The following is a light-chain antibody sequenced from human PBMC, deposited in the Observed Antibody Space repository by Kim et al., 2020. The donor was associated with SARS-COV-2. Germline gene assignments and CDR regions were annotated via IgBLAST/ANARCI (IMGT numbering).Light chain of an antibody. CDR2: SAS. V-gene: IGKV1-12*02. Sequence: DIQMTQSPSSVSAPVGDRVTISCRASQDVSGWLAWYQQKPGTGPTLLIYSASSLQSGVPSRFSGSGSGTHFTLTINSVQPEDLANYYCLQTENFPYTFGQGTKLEIK. CDR3: LQTENFPYT. CDR1: QDVSGW. J-gene: IGKJ2*01.